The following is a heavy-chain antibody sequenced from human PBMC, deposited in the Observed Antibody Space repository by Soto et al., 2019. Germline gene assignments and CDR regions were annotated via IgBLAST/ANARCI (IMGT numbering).Heavy chain of an antibody. V-gene: IGHV4-31*03. Sequence: QVQLQESGPGLVKASQTLSLICNVSGESISSGGYYWSWIRHDPGKGLEWIGYIYDSESAYYNPSLKSRVTISMDTSKNHFAMKLSSVTAADTAVYYCARASSSSSAADYWGQGTLVTVSS. CDR1: GESISSGGYY. J-gene: IGHJ4*02. D-gene: IGHD6-6*01. CDR3: ARASSSSSAADY. CDR2: IYDSESA.